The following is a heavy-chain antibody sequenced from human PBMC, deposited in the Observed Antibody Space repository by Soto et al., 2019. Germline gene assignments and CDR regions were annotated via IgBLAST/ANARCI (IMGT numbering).Heavy chain of an antibody. J-gene: IGHJ4*02. CDR1: GFPFYVYG. Sequence: GSLRLSCATSGFPFYVYGMTWVRQAPGKGLEWVSSITSNGNFLYYADAVRGRFTISRDNPKASLSLEMNNLRAEDTAVYYRTRSGYGDAPGYWGQGTLVTVSS. D-gene: IGHD4-17*01. CDR2: ITSNGNFL. V-gene: IGHV3-21*01. CDR3: TRSGYGDAPGY.